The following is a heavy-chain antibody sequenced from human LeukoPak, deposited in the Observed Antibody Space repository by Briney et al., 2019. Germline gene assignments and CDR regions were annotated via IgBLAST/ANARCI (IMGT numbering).Heavy chain of an antibody. J-gene: IGHJ6*02. D-gene: IGHD3-9*01. CDR2: ISAYNGNT. Sequence: ASVKVSCKAFGYTFTSYGISWVRQAPGQGLEWMGWISAYNGNTNYAQKLQGRVTMTTDTSTSTAYMELRSLRSDDTAVYYCARERSTFDWSPKYYYYGMDVWGQGTTVTVSS. CDR3: ARERSTFDWSPKYYYYGMDV. CDR1: GYTFTSYG. V-gene: IGHV1-18*01.